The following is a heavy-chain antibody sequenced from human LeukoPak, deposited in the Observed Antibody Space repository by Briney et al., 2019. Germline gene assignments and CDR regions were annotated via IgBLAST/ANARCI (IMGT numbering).Heavy chain of an antibody. J-gene: IGHJ6*03. V-gene: IGHV3-21*04. CDR1: GFTFSSYS. CDR2: ISSSSSYI. D-gene: IGHD1-26*01. CDR3: ARTKRSGSYVPYYYYYMDV. Sequence: PGGSLRLSCAASGFTFSSYSMNWVRQAPGKGLEWVSSISSSSSYIYYADSVKGRFTISRDNAKNSLYLQMNSLRAEDTAVYYCARTKRSGSYVPYYYYYMDVWGKGTTVTVSS.